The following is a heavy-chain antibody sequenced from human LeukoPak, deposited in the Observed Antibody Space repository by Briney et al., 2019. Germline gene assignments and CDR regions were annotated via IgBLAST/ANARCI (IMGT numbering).Heavy chain of an antibody. CDR3: ARREGIEAAGTDY. D-gene: IGHD6-13*01. CDR2: INHGGST. V-gene: IGHV4-34*01. CDR1: GGSISGYY. Sequence: RPSETLSLTCGVYGGSISGYYWSWIRQTPGKGREWIGEINHGGSTNYNPSLKSRVTISVDTSKKQFSLKLYSVAAADTAVYYCARREGIEAAGTDYWGQGTLVTVS. J-gene: IGHJ4*02.